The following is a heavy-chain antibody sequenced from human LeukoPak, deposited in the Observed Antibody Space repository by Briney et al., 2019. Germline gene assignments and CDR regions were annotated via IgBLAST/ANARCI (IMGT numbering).Heavy chain of an antibody. V-gene: IGHV3-30*02. CDR2: IRYDGSNK. Sequence: PLGCLRLSCAVSGVTFSSYGMHWVGQAPGKGREWVAFIRYDGSNKYYADSGKGRFTISRDHSKNTLYLQMNRLRAEDTAVYYCAKENGPTDPNCWGQGTLVTVSS. D-gene: IGHD1-1*01. CDR1: GVTFSSYG. J-gene: IGHJ4*02. CDR3: AKENGPTDPNC.